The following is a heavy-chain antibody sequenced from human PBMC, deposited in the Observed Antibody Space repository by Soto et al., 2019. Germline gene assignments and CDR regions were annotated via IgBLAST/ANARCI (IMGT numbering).Heavy chain of an antibody. CDR3: AKPQLGEQAYYSGMDV. CDR2: MNPNSGNT. Sequence: QVQLVQSGAEVKKPGASVKVSCKASGYTFTSYDINWVRQATGQGLEWMGWMNPNSGNTGYAQKFQGRATMTRNTSISTDYMELSSLRSEDTAVYYCAKPQLGEQAYYSGMDVWGQGTTVTVSS. J-gene: IGHJ6*02. V-gene: IGHV1-8*01. CDR1: GYTFTSYD. D-gene: IGHD6-13*01.